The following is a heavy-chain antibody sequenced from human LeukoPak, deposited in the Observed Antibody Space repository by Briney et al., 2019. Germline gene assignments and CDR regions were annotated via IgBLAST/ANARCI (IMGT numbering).Heavy chain of an antibody. CDR3: ARDLSASGSYAFDI. D-gene: IGHD3-3*01. CDR2: IYYSGNT. V-gene: IGHV4-31*03. CDR1: SGSISSGGYY. Sequence: SETLSLTCTVSSGSISSGGYYWSWIRQHPGKGLEWIGYIYYSGNTYYSPSLKSRVTISVDTSKNQFSLKLSSVTAADTAVYYCARDLSASGSYAFDIWGQGTMVTVSS. J-gene: IGHJ3*02.